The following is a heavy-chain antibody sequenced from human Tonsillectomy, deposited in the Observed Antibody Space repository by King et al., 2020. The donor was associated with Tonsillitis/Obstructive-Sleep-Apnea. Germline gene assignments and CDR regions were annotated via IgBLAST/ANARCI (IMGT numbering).Heavy chain of an antibody. V-gene: IGHV5-51*01. Sequence: VQLVESGAEVKKPGESLKISCKASGYFFTTYWIGWVRQMPGKGLEWMGIIYPADSDTRYSPSFEGQVTISAAKSIGTAYLQRSSLKASDTAIYYCARYSYGPLFDYWGQGTLVTVSS. CDR1: GYFFTTYW. J-gene: IGHJ4*02. CDR3: ARYSYGPLFDY. D-gene: IGHD5-18*01. CDR2: IYPADSDT.